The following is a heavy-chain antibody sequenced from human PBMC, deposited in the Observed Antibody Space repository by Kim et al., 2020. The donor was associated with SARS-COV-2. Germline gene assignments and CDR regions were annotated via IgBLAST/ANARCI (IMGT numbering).Heavy chain of an antibody. D-gene: IGHD3-22*01. CDR3: ARDIVDRWDQSWGNWFDP. CDR1: GYIFVSYH. Sequence: ASVKVSCKASGYIFVSYHILWVRQAPGQGPEWMGMINPSGGSTTYAQKFQGRVTLTSDTSTSTVYLELRSLRSEDTAVYYCARDIVDRWDQSWGNWFDPWGQGTLVTVTS. J-gene: IGHJ5*02. CDR2: INPSGGST. V-gene: IGHV1-46*01.